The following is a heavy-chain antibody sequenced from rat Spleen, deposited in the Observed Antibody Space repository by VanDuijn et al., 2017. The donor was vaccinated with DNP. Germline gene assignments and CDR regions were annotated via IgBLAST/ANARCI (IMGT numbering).Heavy chain of an antibody. J-gene: IGHJ2*01. CDR3: ARWSDYFDY. V-gene: IGHV3-1*01. CDR1: GYSITSSS. Sequence: EVQLQESGPGLLKPSQSLSLTCSVTGYSITSSSRWNWIRKFPGNKMEWVGHISYSGGTSYNPSLKSRISITRDTSKNQFFLHLNSVTTEDTATYYCARWSDYFDYWGQGVMVTVSS. CDR2: ISYSGGT.